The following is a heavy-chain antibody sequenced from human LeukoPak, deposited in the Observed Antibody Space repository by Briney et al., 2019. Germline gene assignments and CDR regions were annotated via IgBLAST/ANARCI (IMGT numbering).Heavy chain of an antibody. CDR1: GGSISNYY. CDR3: ARRMYGSSLDY. J-gene: IGHJ4*02. V-gene: IGHV4-59*08. CDR2: IYYSGST. D-gene: IGHD6-6*01. Sequence: PSETLSLTCTVSGGSISNYYWSWIRQPPGKGLEWIAFIYYSGSTTYNPSLKSRVTISVDTSKNQFSLKLSSVTAAVTAVYYCARRMYGSSLDYWGQGTLVTVSA.